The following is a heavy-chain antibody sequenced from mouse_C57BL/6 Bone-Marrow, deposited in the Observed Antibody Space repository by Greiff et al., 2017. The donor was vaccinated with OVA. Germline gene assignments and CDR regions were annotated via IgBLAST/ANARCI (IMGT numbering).Heavy chain of an antibody. V-gene: IGHV1-85*01. Sequence: QVQLQQSGPELVKPGASVKLSCKASGYTFTSYDIKPVKQRPGQGLEWIGWIYPRDGSTKYNEKFKGKATLTVDTSSSTAYMELHSLTSEDSAVYFCARRIYYYGSSYGYWGQGTTLTVSS. CDR2: IYPRDGST. D-gene: IGHD1-1*01. J-gene: IGHJ2*01. CDR3: ARRIYYYGSSYGY. CDR1: GYTFTSYD.